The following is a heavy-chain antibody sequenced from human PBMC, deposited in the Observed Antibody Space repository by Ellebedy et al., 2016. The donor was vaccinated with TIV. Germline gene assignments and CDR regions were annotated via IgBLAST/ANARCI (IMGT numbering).Heavy chain of an antibody. D-gene: IGHD3-16*01. CDR1: GGSISTYY. J-gene: IGHJ4*02. CDR3: ARMRSYGFSTPAY. V-gene: IGHV4-59*08. Sequence: SETLSLXXTVSGGSISTYYWSWIRQPPGKGLEWIGYIYYSGSTNYNPSLKSRVTISVDTSKNQFSLKVSSVTAADTAVYYCARMRSYGFSTPAYWGQGTLVSVSS. CDR2: IYYSGST.